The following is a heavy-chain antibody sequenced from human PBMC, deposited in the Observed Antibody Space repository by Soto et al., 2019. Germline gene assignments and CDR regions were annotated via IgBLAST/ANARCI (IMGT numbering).Heavy chain of an antibody. CDR3: ARREPGYGAGEFDY. D-gene: IGHD4-17*01. J-gene: IGHJ4*02. Sequence: ASVKVSCKASGYTFTSYGISWVRQAPGQGLEWMGWISAYNGNTNYAQKLQGRVTMTTDTSTSTAYMELRSLRSDDTAVYYCARREPGYGAGEFDYWGQGTLVTVSS. CDR2: ISAYNGNT. CDR1: GYTFTSYG. V-gene: IGHV1-18*01.